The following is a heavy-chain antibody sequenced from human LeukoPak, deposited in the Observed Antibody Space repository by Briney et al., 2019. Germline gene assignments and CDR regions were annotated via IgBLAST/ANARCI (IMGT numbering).Heavy chain of an antibody. Sequence: PGGSLRLSCTVSGLSFGDYAMSWFRQAPGKGLEWVGFIAGKAYPGKTDYAASVKDRFTISRDDSKSIAYLQMNSLKIEDTAVYYCSRDSYGYRPNSGCNVWGQGTMVIGSS. CDR2: IAGKAYPGKT. J-gene: IGHJ6*02. CDR3: SRDSYGYRPNSGCNV. D-gene: IGHD5-24*01. CDR1: GLSFGDYA. V-gene: IGHV3-49*03.